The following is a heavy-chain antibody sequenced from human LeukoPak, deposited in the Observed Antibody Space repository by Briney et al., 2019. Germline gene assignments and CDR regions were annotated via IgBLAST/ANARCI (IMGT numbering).Heavy chain of an antibody. CDR1: GDTFRRYS. CDR3: ARGEAAAVTSFDS. V-gene: IGHV1-69*06. Sequence: SVKVSCKAPGDTFRRYSISWVRQAPGQGLEWLGGIIPVFRTANYAQKFQGRVTITADKSTTTAYMELRSLRSEDTAIYYCARGEAAAVTSFDSWGQGTQVTVSS. CDR2: IIPVFRTA. D-gene: IGHD6-13*01. J-gene: IGHJ4*02.